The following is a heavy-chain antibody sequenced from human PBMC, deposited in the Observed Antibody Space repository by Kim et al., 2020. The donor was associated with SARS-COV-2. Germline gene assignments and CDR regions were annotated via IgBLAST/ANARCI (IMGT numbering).Heavy chain of an antibody. D-gene: IGHD3-22*01. V-gene: IGHV3-74*01. CDR2: INSEGSST. J-gene: IGHJ4*02. CDR3: ARDAFMVSYDLYYFYY. Sequence: GGSLRLSCAASGFTFSSYWMHWVRQAPGKGLVWVSLINSEGSSTCYADSVKGRFTISRDNAKNTLYLQMNSLRAEDTAVYYCARDAFMVSYDLYYFYYWGQRTLGTVSS. CDR1: GFTFSSYW.